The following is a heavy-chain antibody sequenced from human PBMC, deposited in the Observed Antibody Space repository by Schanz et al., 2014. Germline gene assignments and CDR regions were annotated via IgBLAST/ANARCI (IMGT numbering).Heavy chain of an antibody. CDR1: GGSISSGSYY. D-gene: IGHD6-19*01. CDR2: VFYSGST. V-gene: IGHV4-39*01. CDR3: ARNAVAGRAHMPAGFDY. J-gene: IGHJ4*02. Sequence: QLQLQESGPGLVQPSETPSLTCTVSGGSISSGSYYWGWIRQPPGKGLEWIGSVFYSGSTYYNPSHKGRVRRPIDGPKHHSPGRGTLVTAADTAVYYCARNAVAGRAHMPAGFDYWGQGTLVTVSS.